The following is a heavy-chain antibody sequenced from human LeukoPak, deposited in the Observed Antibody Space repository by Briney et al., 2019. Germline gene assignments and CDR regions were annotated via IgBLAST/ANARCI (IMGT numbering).Heavy chain of an antibody. CDR2: INTNTWNP. D-gene: IGHD6-13*01. CDR3: ARSIGAAGYMDV. Sequence: ASVKVSCKAYGYTFISYSMHWVRQAPGQGLEWVGWINTNTWNPTYAQVFKGRFLFSLNTSVSTTYLQISSLKAEDTAVYYCARSIGAAGYMDVWGKGTTVTVSS. CDR1: GYTFISYS. V-gene: IGHV7-4-1*02. J-gene: IGHJ6*03.